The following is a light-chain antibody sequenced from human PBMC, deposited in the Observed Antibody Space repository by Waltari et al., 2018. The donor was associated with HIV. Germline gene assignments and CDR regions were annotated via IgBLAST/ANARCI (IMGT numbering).Light chain of an antibody. CDR1: QSLNGC. CDR2: DGC. V-gene: IGKV3-11*01. J-gene: IGKJ4*01. Sequence: EIMLAQSPVTLSLSPGERATLFCRANQSLNGCLAWYQQKPGQAPRLLIYDGCNSATGVPARFSGSGSETDVTLTISSLEPEDFAVYYCQQRRDWPLTFGGGTKVDIK. CDR3: QQRRDWPLT.